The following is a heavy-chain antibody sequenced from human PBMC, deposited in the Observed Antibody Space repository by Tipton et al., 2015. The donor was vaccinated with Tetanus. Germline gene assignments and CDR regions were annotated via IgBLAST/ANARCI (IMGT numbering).Heavy chain of an antibody. CDR2: IWYDGSNK. CDR3: ARGWLVPDNYYFDY. Sequence: SLRLSCAASGFTFSSYGMHWVRQAPGKGLEWVAVIWYDGSNKYYADSVKGRFTISRDNAKNSLYLQMNSLRAEDTAVYYCARGWLVPDNYYFDYWGQGTLVTVSS. J-gene: IGHJ4*02. D-gene: IGHD6-19*01. CDR1: GFTFSSYG. V-gene: IGHV3-33*03.